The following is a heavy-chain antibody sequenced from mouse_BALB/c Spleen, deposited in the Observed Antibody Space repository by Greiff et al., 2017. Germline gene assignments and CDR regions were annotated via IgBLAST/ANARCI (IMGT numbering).Heavy chain of an antibody. CDR2: IRNKANGYTT. CDR1: GFTFTDYY. CDR3: ARDRPPWDY. J-gene: IGHJ2*01. V-gene: IGHV7-3*02. Sequence: DVHLVESGGGLVQPGGSLRLSCATSGFTFTDYYMSWVRQPPGKALEWLGFIRNKANGYTTEYSASVKGRFTISRDNSQSILYLQMNTLRAEDSATYYCARDRPPWDYWGQGTTLTVSS.